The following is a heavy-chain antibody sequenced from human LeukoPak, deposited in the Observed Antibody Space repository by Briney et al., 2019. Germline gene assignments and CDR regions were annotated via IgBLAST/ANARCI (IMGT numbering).Heavy chain of an antibody. D-gene: IGHD3-3*01. CDR3: ARDLRFLKWLPPSWFGDYGMDV. V-gene: IGHV1-18*01. Sequence: ASVKVSCKASGYTFTSYGISWVRQAPGQGLEWMGWISAYNGNTNCAQKLQGRVTMTTDTSTSTAYMELRSLRSDDTAVYYCARDLRFLKWLPPSWFGDYGMDVWGQGTTVTVSS. CDR2: ISAYNGNT. J-gene: IGHJ6*02. CDR1: GYTFTSYG.